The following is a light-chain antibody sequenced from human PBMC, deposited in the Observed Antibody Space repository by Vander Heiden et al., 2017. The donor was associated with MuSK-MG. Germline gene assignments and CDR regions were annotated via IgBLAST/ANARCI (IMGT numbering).Light chain of an antibody. J-gene: IGKJ5*01. CDR1: QSVSSSY. V-gene: IGKV3-20*01. CDR3: HRECTSPIT. Sequence: EIVLTQSPGTLSLSPGERATLSCRASQSVSSSYLAWYQQKPGQAPRLLIYGASSSATPIPDRFSGSGSGTDFTLTISRLEPEAFAVYYCHRECTSPITFGQGTRLEIK. CDR2: GAS.